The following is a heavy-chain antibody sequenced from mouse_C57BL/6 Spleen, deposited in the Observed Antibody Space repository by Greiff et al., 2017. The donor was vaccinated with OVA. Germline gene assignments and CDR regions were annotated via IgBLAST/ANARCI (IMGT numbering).Heavy chain of an antibody. V-gene: IGHV1-69*01. CDR1: GYTFTSYW. J-gene: IGHJ2*01. Sequence: QVQLQQPGAELVMPGASVKLSCKASGYTFTSYWMHWVKRRPGQGLEWIGEIDPSDSYTNYNQKFKGKSTLTVDKSSSTAYMQLSSLTSEDSAVYYCARRRRNGNYLDYWGQGTTLTVSS. CDR3: ARRRRNGNYLDY. CDR2: IDPSDSYT. D-gene: IGHD2-1*01.